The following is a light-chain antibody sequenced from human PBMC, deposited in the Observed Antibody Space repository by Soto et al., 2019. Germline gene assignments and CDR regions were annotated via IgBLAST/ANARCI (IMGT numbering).Light chain of an antibody. V-gene: IGKV3-11*01. CDR2: DAS. Sequence: EIVLTQSPATLSLSPGERAALSCGASQSVSSYLAWYQQKPGQAPRLLIYDASNRATGIPARFSGSGSGTDFPLTISSLEPEDSAVYYCQQRNVWPPVTFGQGTRLEI. J-gene: IGKJ5*01. CDR3: QQRNVWPPVT. CDR1: QSVSSY.